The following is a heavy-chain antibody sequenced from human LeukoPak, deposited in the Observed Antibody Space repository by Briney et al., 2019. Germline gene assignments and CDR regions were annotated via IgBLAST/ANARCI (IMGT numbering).Heavy chain of an antibody. J-gene: IGHJ3*02. CDR3: ARDLCGRNACDI. CDR2: IYRGGST. V-gene: IGHV3-53*01. Sequence: PGGSLRLSCAASGFTVSSNHMSWVRQAPGMGLAWVSAIYRGGSTYYADSVKGRFTISRDNSKNTLYLQMNSLGAEDTAVYYCARDLCGRNACDIWGQGTMVTVSS. D-gene: IGHD2-21*01. CDR1: GFTVSSNH.